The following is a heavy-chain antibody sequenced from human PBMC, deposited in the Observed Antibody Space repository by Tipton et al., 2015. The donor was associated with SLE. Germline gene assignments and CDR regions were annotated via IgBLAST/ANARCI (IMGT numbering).Heavy chain of an antibody. Sequence: TLSLTCTVSGGSMSDSLWSWIRQTPGKGLEWIGYIFPSGNTDHSPSFKSRATISADTSKKQFPLNMSAVTAADTVVYYCARDEGTYYSFSSNYPNAFDIWGQGTLVTVS. CDR2: IFPSGNT. CDR1: GGSMSDSL. CDR3: ARDEGTYYSFSSNYPNAFDI. D-gene: IGHD3-3*01. V-gene: IGHV4-59*12. J-gene: IGHJ3*02.